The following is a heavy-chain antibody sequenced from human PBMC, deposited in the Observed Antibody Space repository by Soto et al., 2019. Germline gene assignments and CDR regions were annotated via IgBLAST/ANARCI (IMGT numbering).Heavy chain of an antibody. Sequence: SETLSLTCTVSGGSMIAYYWNWMRQPPGKGLQWIGYTYYSGSTTYNPSLKSRVTISVDSSKNQFSLKLDSVTPADTAVYYCARVRGTAGKRYFDYWGPGTWSPSPQ. CDR2: TYYSGST. V-gene: IGHV4-59*01. J-gene: IGHJ4*02. CDR3: ARVRGTAGKRYFDY. D-gene: IGHD6-13*01. CDR1: GGSMIAYY.